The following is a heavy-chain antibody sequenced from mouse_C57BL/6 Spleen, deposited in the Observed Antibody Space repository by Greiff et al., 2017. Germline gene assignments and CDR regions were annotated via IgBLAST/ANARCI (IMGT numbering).Heavy chain of an antibody. D-gene: IGHD1-1*01. Sequence: EVKLMESGPELVKPGASVKMSCKASGYTFTDYNMHWVKQSHGKSLEWIGYINPNNGGTSYNQKFKGKATLTVNKSSSTAYMELRSLTSEDSAVYYCADYGSSYGYWGQGTTLTVSS. CDR2: INPNNGGT. J-gene: IGHJ2*01. CDR1: GYTFTDYN. CDR3: ADYGSSYGY. V-gene: IGHV1-22*01.